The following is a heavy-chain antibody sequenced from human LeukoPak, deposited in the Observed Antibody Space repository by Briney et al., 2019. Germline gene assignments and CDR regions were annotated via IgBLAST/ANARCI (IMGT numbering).Heavy chain of an antibody. CDR1: GFTFSRHS. CDR3: AKDPSHSGSYPQGGDY. CDR2: INGGGSPI. Sequence: GGSLRLSCVDSGFTFSRHSMNWVRQAPGKGLEWVSYINGGGSPIYYADSVRGRFTISRDNAKNSLYLQMNSLRAEDTAVYYCAKDPSHSGSYPQGGDYWGQGTLVTVSS. D-gene: IGHD1-26*01. J-gene: IGHJ4*02. V-gene: IGHV3-48*01.